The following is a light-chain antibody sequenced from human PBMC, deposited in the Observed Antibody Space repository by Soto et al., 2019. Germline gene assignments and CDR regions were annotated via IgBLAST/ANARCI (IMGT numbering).Light chain of an antibody. CDR1: QSVSSSY. J-gene: IGKJ3*01. CDR3: QQYGSSPFT. V-gene: IGKV3-20*01. CDR2: DAS. Sequence: EMVLTQSPGTLSLSPGERATLSCRASQSVSSSYLAWYQQKPGQAPRPLINDASSRATGITDRFRGSESGTNFTLTISSLEPENFAVYYRQQYGSSPFTSGPGTKVDSK.